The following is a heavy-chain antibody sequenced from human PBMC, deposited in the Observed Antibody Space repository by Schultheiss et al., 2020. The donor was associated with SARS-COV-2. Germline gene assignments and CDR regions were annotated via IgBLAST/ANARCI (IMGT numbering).Heavy chain of an antibody. CDR2: IIPIFGTA. V-gene: IGHV1-69*06. J-gene: IGHJ6*02. CDR1: GGTFSSYA. Sequence: SVKVSCKASGGTFSSYAISWVRQAPGQGLEWMGGIIPIFGTANYAQKFQGRVTITADKSTSTAYMELSSLRSEDTAVYYCAAAPKPITMVRWYYGMDVWGQGTTVTVSS. CDR3: AAAPKPITMVRWYYGMDV. D-gene: IGHD3-10*01.